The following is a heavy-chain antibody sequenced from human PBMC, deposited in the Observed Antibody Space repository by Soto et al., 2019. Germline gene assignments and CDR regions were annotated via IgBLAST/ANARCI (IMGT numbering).Heavy chain of an antibody. D-gene: IGHD5-18*01. CDR1: GGSIIIGGYS. CDR3: ARVSGYNYGYSFDY. CDR2: IYHSGTT. V-gene: IGHV4-30-2*01. Sequence: PSETLSLTCDVSGGSIIIGGYSWSWIRQPPGKGLEWIGYIYHSGTTYYNPSLKSRVIISVDRSKNQFSLKLSSVTAADTAVYYCARVSGYNYGYSFDYWGLGIPVTVSS. J-gene: IGHJ4*02.